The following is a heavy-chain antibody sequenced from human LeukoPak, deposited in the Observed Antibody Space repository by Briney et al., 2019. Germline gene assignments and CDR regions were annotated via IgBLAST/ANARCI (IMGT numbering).Heavy chain of an antibody. J-gene: IGHJ4*02. Sequence: PSDTLSLTCAVSDYSISSSNWWVWIRQPPGKGLEWIGYMYHSGSTSYNPSLKSRVSMSLDTTKNQFSLKLRSVTAVDTAIYYCARKKDSSGYFSWGQGILVTVSS. CDR1: DYSISSSNW. D-gene: IGHD3-22*01. CDR3: ARKKDSSGYFS. CDR2: MYHSGST. V-gene: IGHV4-28*01.